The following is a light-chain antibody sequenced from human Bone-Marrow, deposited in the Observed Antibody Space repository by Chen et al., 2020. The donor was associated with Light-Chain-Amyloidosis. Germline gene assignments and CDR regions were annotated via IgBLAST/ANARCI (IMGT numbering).Light chain of an antibody. CDR1: NSGSTS. CDR3: QVWDRSSDRPV. V-gene: IGLV3-21*02. CDR2: DDS. Sequence: SYVLTQPSSVSVAPGQTATIACGGNNSGSTSVHWYQQTPGQAPLLVVYDDSDRPSGIPERLSGYNSGNTATLTISRGEAGDEADYYCQVWDRSSDRPVFGGGTKLTVL. J-gene: IGLJ3*02.